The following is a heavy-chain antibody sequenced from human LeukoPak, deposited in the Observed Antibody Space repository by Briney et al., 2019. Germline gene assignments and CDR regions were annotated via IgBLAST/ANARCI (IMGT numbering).Heavy chain of an antibody. CDR1: GFTISTYW. D-gene: IGHD6-19*01. Sequence: GASLRLSCVGSGFTISTYWMSWVRQAPGRGLWWVANIKKDGSEQYYMDSVKGRFTCSKDHAKNSLDLQMNSLRAEDTAVYYCARERVAVTGGDYWGQGALGT. CDR3: ARERVAVTGGDY. V-gene: IGHV3-7*04. CDR2: IKKDGSEQ. J-gene: IGHJ4*02.